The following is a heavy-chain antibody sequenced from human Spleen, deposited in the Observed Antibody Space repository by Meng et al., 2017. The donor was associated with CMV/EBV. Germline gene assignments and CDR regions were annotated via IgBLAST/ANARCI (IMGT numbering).Heavy chain of an antibody. J-gene: IGHJ5*02. D-gene: IGHD1-1*01. CDR3: ARESLLYKWNDLNRFDP. CDR2: VSAYNCDT. Sequence: ASVKVSCKASGYTFTNFGVRWVRQAPGQGLEWMGWVSAYNCDTNFAQKFQGRVTLTTHTSTTTDYMELRSLRADDTAVYYCARESLLYKWNDLNRFDPWGQGTLVTVSS. V-gene: IGHV1-18*01. CDR1: GYTFTNFG.